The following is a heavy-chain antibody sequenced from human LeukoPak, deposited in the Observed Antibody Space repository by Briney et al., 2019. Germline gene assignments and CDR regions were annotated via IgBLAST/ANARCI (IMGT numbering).Heavy chain of an antibody. J-gene: IGHJ3*02. CDR2: IYPGDSDT. V-gene: IGHV5-51*01. CDR1: GYSFTSYW. D-gene: IGHD3-10*01. CDR3: ARYGPITMVRGVVDAFDI. Sequence: GASLQISCKGSGYSFTSYWIGWVRQMPGKGLEWMGIIYPGDSDTRYSPSFQGQVTISADKSISTAYLRWSSLKASDTAMYYCARYGPITMVRGVVDAFDIWGQGTMVTVSS.